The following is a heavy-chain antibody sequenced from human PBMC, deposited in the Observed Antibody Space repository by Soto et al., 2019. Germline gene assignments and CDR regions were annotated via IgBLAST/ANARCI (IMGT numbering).Heavy chain of an antibody. CDR2: INHDGST. CDR3: ARCYSSGWYGP. D-gene: IGHD2-21*01. J-gene: IGHJ5*02. V-gene: IGHV4-34*01. CDR1: GGSFSGYY. Sequence: QVQLQQWGAGLLKPSETLSLTCAVYGGSFSGYYWSWIRQSPGKGLEWIGEINHDGSTNYNPSLKSRVTTSVDTSKKQFSLKLSSVTAADTAVYFCARCYSSGWYGPWGQGTLVTVSS.